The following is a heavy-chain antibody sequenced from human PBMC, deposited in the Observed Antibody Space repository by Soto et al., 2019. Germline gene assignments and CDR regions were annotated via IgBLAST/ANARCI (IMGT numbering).Heavy chain of an antibody. CDR3: AREYSSSSQYLYFDV. J-gene: IGHJ2*01. V-gene: IGHV1-69*01. CDR2: IIPITGTT. Sequence: QVQLVRSGAEVKKPGSSVKVSCKVSGGIFSSYAIGWVRQDPGQGLEWMAGIIPITGTTNRAQKFQGRVTVTADESTTTVYMELSSLTAEDTAVYYCAREYSSSSQYLYFDVWGRGTLVTVSS. CDR1: GGIFSSYA. D-gene: IGHD6-6*01.